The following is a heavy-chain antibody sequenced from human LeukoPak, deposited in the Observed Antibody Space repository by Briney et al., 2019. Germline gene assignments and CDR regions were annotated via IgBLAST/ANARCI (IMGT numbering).Heavy chain of an antibody. CDR2: ISSSGSTI. V-gene: IGHV3-48*03. D-gene: IGHD3-16*01. J-gene: IGHJ4*02. CDR3: VRDLGILTGFDY. CDR1: GFTFSSYE. Sequence: RTGGSLRLSCAASGFTFSSYEMNWVRQAPGKGLEWVSYISSSGSTIYYADSVKGRFTISRDNAKNSLYLQMNSLRAEDTAVYYCVRDLGILTGFDYWGQGTLVTVSS.